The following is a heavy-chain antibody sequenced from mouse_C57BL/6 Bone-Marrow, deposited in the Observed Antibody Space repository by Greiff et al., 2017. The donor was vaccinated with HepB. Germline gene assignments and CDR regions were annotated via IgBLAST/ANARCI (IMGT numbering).Heavy chain of an antibody. J-gene: IGHJ4*01. Sequence: EVKLMESGGGLVQPGGSLKLSCAASGFTFSDYYMYWVRQTPEKRLEWVAYISNGGGSTYYPDTVKGRFTISRDNAKNTLYLQMSRLKSEDTAMYYCARREKESVSGSSYERGAMDYWGQGTSVTVSS. CDR2: ISNGGGST. CDR3: ARREKESVSGSSYERGAMDY. D-gene: IGHD1-1*01. CDR1: GFTFSDYY. V-gene: IGHV5-12*01.